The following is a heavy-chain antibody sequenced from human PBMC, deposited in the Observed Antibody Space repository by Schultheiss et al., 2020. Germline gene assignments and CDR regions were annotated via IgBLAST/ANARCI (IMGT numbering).Heavy chain of an antibody. V-gene: IGHV4-61*08. CDR2: VHHSGST. Sequence: SQPLSLTCTVSGGSISSGGYYWSWIRQPPGKGLECVGFVHHSGSTNYNPSLKSRVTISVDTSKNQFSLKLSSVTAADTAVYYCARNPPYYHYYYGMDVWGQGTTVTGSS. CDR1: GGSISSGGYY. J-gene: IGHJ6*02. CDR3: ARNPPYYHYYYGMDV.